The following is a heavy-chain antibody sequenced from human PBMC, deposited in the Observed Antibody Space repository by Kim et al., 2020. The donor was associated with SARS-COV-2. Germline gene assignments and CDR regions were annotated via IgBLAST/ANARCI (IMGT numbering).Heavy chain of an antibody. J-gene: IGHJ6*01. D-gene: IGHD2-2*01. Sequence: ASVKVSCKASGYTFTSYYMHWVRQAPGQGLEWMGIINPSGGSTSYAQKFQGRVTMTRDTSTSTVYMELSSLRSEDTAVYYCATGACRRTSCYYYYYYGMGAWGEGATVTVSP. CDR1: GYTFTSYY. V-gene: IGHV1-46*03. CDR2: INPSGGST. CDR3: ATGACRRTSCYYYYYYGMGA.